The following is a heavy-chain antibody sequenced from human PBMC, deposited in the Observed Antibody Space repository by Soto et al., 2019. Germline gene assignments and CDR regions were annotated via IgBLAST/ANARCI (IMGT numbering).Heavy chain of an antibody. J-gene: IGHJ4*02. CDR3: ARDVAMPTGFGLGY. CDR1: GFAFTNNG. Sequence: QVQVVESGGNIVHPGTSLRLSWAASGFAFTNNGIHWVPQAPGKGLEGGAHIPNVGSKKFYPDSLKGRFTISRDNSENTVYLQMTSLRPDDTAVFYCARDVAMPTGFGLGYWGQGTLVTVSS. CDR2: IPNVGSKK. D-gene: IGHD3-16*01. V-gene: IGHV3-30*03.